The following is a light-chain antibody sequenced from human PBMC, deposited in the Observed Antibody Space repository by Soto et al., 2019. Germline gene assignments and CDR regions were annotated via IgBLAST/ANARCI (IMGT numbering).Light chain of an antibody. CDR1: SSNIGGTNY. J-gene: IGLJ2*01. CDR3: ASWDDRLGAVI. Sequence: QSALTQPPSASGTPGQRGFISCSGSSSNIGGTNYAYWYQQLPGAAPKLLMHSNNLRPSGVPERISGSKSGTSASLAISGLRSEDEAVYYCASWDDRLGAVIFGGGTKVTVL. CDR2: SNN. V-gene: IGLV1-47*02.